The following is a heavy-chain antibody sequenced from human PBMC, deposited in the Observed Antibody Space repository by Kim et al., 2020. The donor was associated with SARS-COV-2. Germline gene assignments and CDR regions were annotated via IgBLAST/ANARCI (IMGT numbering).Heavy chain of an antibody. CDR2: ISYDGSNK. CDR3: ARGQRSKLGYCSSTSCRGMDV. J-gene: IGHJ6*02. D-gene: IGHD2-2*01. CDR1: GFTFSSYA. Sequence: GGSLRLSCAASGFTFSSYAMHWVRQAPGKGLEWVAVISYDGSNKYYADSVKGRFTISRDNSKNTLYLQMNSLRAEDTAVYSCARGQRSKLGYCSSTSCRGMDVWGQGTTVTVSS. V-gene: IGHV3-30-3*01.